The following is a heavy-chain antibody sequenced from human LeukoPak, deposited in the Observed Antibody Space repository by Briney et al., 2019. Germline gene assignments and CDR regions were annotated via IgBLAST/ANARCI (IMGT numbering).Heavy chain of an antibody. D-gene: IGHD4-23*01. CDR1: GGSISSSNW. Sequence: SETLSLTCAVSGGSISSSNWWSWVRQPPGKGLEWIGEIYHSGSTNYNPPLKSRVTISVDTSKNQFSLKLSSVTAAGTAVYYCARGRGGTSGYWGQGTLVTVSS. J-gene: IGHJ4*02. V-gene: IGHV4-4*02. CDR3: ARGRGGTSGY. CDR2: IYHSGST.